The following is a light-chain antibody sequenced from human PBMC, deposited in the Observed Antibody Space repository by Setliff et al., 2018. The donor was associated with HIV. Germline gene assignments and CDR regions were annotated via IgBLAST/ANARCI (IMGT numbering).Light chain of an antibody. CDR1: SSDVGGYKY. CDR2: EVS. CDR3: SSYTGSYTYV. V-gene: IGLV2-14*01. Sequence: QSVLTQPASVSESPGQSITISCTGTSSDVGGYKYVSWYQHHPGKAPKLMVYEVSNRPSGVSNRFSGSKSGNTASLTISGLQAEDEADYYCSSYTGSYTYVFGTGTKV. J-gene: IGLJ1*01.